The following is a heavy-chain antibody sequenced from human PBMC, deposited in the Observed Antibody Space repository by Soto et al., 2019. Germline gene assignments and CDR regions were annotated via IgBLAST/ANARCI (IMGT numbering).Heavy chain of an antibody. CDR3: AGSYSGWYSGMDV. V-gene: IGHV3-48*02. CDR1: GFTFCPYH. Sequence: GGSLRLSCAASGFTFCPYHINWVRQAPGKGLEWVSYISSSGSTIYYADSVKGRFTISRDSAKNSLYLQMNSLRDEDTAVYYCAGSYSGWYSGMDVWGQGTTVTVSS. CDR2: ISSSGSTI. J-gene: IGHJ6*02. D-gene: IGHD6-19*01.